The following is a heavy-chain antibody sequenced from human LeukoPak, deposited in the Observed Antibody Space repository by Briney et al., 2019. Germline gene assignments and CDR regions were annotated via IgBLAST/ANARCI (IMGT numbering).Heavy chain of an antibody. V-gene: IGHV4-34*08. D-gene: IGHD3-3*02. CDR2: INHSGST. CDR1: GFTFSSYW. J-gene: IGHJ4*02. Sequence: PGGSLRLSCAASGFTFSSYWMSWIRQPPGKGLEWIGEINHSGSTNYNPSLKSRVTISVDTSKNQFSLKLSSVTAADTAVYYCARHIAFHANLDYWGQGTLVTVSS. CDR3: ARHIAFHANLDY.